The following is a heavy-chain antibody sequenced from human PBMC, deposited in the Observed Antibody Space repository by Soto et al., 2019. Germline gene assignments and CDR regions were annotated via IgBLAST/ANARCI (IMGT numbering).Heavy chain of an antibody. CDR3: GRGRSGQIVVFY. Sequence: ASVKVSCKASGYTYTGHYIHWVRQAPQQGPEWMGEIGPESGATRYAQKFRGRVTMTMDTSITTVYMELRNLSPDDTAVYYCGRGRSGQIVVFYWGQGTPVTVSS. D-gene: IGHD1-26*01. CDR2: IGPESGAT. J-gene: IGHJ4*02. CDR1: GYTYTGHY. V-gene: IGHV1-2*02.